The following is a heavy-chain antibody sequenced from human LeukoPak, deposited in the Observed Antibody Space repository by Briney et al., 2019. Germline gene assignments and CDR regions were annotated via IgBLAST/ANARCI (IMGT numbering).Heavy chain of an antibody. V-gene: IGHV1-2*02. Sequence: ASVKVSCKASGYTFTGYYMHWVRQAPGQGLEWMGWINPNSGGTNYAQKFQGRVTMTRDTSISTAYMELSRLRSDDTAVYYCARDRYFDWLSPLYWGQGTLVTVSS. CDR3: ARDRYFDWLSPLY. CDR2: INPNSGGT. CDR1: GYTFTGYY. J-gene: IGHJ4*02. D-gene: IGHD3-9*01.